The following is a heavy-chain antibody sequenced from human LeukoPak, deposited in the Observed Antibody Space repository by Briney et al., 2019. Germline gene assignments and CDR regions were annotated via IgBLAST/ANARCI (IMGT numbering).Heavy chain of an antibody. J-gene: IGHJ3*02. V-gene: IGHV4-4*07. CDR3: AKSNGYGLVDI. D-gene: IGHD3-10*01. CDR2: LHTSGST. CDR1: GGSISSYY. Sequence: SETLSLTCTASGGSISSYYWSWIRQPAGEGLEWIGRLHTSGSTHYNPSLKSRVTMSVDTSKNQFSLKLNSVTAADTAVYYCAKSNGYGLVDIWGQGTMVTVSS.